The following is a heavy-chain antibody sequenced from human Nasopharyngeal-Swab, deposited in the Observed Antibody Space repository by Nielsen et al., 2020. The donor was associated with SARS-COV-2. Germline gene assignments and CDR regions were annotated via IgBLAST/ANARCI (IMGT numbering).Heavy chain of an antibody. J-gene: IGHJ5*02. V-gene: IGHV3-21*01. D-gene: IGHD3-22*01. CDR1: GFTFSSYS. CDR3: AREHYYDSSGYYP. CDR2: VSSTSSYI. Sequence: GESLKISCAASGFTFSSYSMNWVRQAPGKGLEWVSSVSSTSSYIYYADSLKGRFTISRDNAKNSLYLQLNSLRAEDTAVYYCAREHYYDSSGYYPWGQGTLVTVSS.